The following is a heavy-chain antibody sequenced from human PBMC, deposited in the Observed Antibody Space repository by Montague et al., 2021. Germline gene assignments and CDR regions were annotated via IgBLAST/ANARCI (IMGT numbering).Heavy chain of an antibody. D-gene: IGHD5-18*01. CDR1: GDSITTHNW. CDR3: ASLGGYSARQYSGWDV. CDR2: VHHTGST. V-gene: IGHV4-4*02. Sequence: SETLSLTCAVSGDSITTHNWWTWGRQFPGKGLEWIREVHHTGSTNYKPSLKSRVTLSVAKSKNQFSLKMTSVTAADTAIYYCASLGGYSARQYSGWDVWGQGSTVTVSS. J-gene: IGHJ6*02.